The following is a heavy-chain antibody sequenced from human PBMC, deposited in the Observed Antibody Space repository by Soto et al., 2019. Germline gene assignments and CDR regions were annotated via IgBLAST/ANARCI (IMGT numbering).Heavy chain of an antibody. D-gene: IGHD7-27*01. CDR2: IYYSGST. J-gene: IGHJ6*02. CDR1: GGSITSGNNY. Sequence: PSETLSLTCTVSGGSITSGNNYWSWIRQHPGKGLEWIGYIYYSGSTHSNPSLKSRVTISVDTSKNQFSLKLSSVTAADTAVYYCARLPWGGDGMDVWGQGTTVTVSS. V-gene: IGHV4-31*03. CDR3: ARLPWGGDGMDV.